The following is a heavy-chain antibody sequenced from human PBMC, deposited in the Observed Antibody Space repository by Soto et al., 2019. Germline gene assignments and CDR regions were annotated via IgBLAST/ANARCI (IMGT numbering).Heavy chain of an antibody. CDR1: GFTFSSYS. J-gene: IGHJ6*02. CDR2: ISSSSSYI. Sequence: GGSLRLSCAASGFTFSSYSMNWVRQAPGKGLEWVSSISSSSSYIYYADSVKGRFTISRDNAKNSLCLQMNSLRAEDTAVYYCARDHWKQLLFHYYYYYGMDVWGQGNTVTVSS. V-gene: IGHV3-21*01. D-gene: IGHD2-21*01. CDR3: ARDHWKQLLFHYYYYYGMDV.